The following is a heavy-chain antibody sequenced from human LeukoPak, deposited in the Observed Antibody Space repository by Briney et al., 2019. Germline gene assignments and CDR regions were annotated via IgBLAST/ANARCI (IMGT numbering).Heavy chain of an antibody. CDR2: ISRSDGTT. V-gene: IGHV3-23*01. Sequence: GGSLRLSCAASGFTFSSYAMTWVRQAPGTGLEWVSSISRSDGTTYYADSVKGRFTISRDNSKNTLFLQMNSLRAEDTAVYYCVRGSLASGVVVYYYYYLDVWGKGTTVTVSS. D-gene: IGHD3-3*01. CDR1: GFTFSSYA. CDR3: VRGSLASGVVVYYYYYLDV. J-gene: IGHJ6*03.